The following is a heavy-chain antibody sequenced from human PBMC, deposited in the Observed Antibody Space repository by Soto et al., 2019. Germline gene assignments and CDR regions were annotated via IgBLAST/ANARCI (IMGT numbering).Heavy chain of an antibody. CDR2: IWYDGSNK. CDR3: ARGADIVVVVAATQTPAFDI. CDR1: GFTFSSYG. D-gene: IGHD2-15*01. J-gene: IGHJ3*02. V-gene: IGHV3-33*01. Sequence: GGSLRLSCAASGFTFSSYGMHWVRQAPGKGLEWVAVIWYDGSNKYYADSVKGRFTISRDNSKNTLYLQMNSLRAEDTAVYYCARGADIVVVVAATQTPAFDIWGQGTMVTVSS.